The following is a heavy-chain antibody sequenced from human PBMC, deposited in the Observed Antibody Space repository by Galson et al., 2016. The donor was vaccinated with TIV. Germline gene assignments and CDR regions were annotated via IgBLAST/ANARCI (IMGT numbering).Heavy chain of an antibody. V-gene: IGHV1-24*01. CDR2: FDPEQHKK. D-gene: IGHD2/OR15-2a*01. J-gene: IGHJ4*02. Sequence: SVKVSCKVSGDSLSDLSMHWVRQAPGKGLEWMAGFDPEQHKKIYAQKLEGRVTLTDDTSTDTASLELSSLSFEDTAVYYCASVAWFPGLSLDNWGQGTLVIVS. CDR1: GDSLSDLS. CDR3: ASVAWFPGLSLDN.